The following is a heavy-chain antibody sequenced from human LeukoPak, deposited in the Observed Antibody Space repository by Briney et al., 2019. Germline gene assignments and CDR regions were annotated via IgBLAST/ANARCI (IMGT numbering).Heavy chain of an antibody. V-gene: IGHV3-9*01. CDR3: AKGAYLDY. Sequence: GGSLRLSCAASGFTFDDYAMHWVRHAPGKGLEWVSGISWNSGSIGYADSVKGRFTISRDNAKNSLYLQMNSLRAEDTAVYYCAKGAYLDYWGQGTLVTVSS. CDR2: ISWNSGSI. CDR1: GFTFDDYA. D-gene: IGHD2-21*01. J-gene: IGHJ4*02.